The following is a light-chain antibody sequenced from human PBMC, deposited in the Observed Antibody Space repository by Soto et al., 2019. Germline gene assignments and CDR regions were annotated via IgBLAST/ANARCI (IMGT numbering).Light chain of an antibody. CDR1: QSVSRS. CDR2: DAS. CDR3: QQRSNR. Sequence: EIVLTQSPATLSLSPGDRAVLSCRASQSVSRSLTWYQHKPGQAPRLLIYDASTRATGIPRRFSGSGSGTDFNLTISSLDPEDFAVYYCQQRSNRFGGGTKVEIK. V-gene: IGKV3-11*01. J-gene: IGKJ4*01.